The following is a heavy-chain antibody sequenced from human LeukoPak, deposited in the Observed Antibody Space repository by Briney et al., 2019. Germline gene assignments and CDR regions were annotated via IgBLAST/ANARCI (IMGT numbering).Heavy chain of an antibody. J-gene: IGHJ3*02. CDR3: AREGVLDAFDI. CDR1: GFTFSSYS. Sequence: PGGSLRLSCAASGFTFSSYSMNWVRQAPGKGLEWVSYISSSGSTIYYADSVKGRFTISRDNAKNSLYLQMNSLRAEDTAVYYCAREGVLDAFDIWGQGTMVTVSS. V-gene: IGHV3-48*04. D-gene: IGHD2-8*01. CDR2: ISSSGSTI.